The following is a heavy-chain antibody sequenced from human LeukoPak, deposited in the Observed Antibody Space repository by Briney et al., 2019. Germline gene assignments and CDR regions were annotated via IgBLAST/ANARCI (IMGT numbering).Heavy chain of an antibody. J-gene: IGHJ4*02. CDR2: IYYSGST. CDR1: GGSLSSYY. CDR3: ARHRQHSYGYGIDY. V-gene: IGHV4-59*08. D-gene: IGHD5-18*01. Sequence: SETLFPSRAVSGGSLSSYYWSWIPPPPGKGLGWIGYIYYSGSTNYTPSLKSRVTISVDTSKNQFSLKLSSVTAADTAVYYCARHRQHSYGYGIDYWGQGTLVTVSS.